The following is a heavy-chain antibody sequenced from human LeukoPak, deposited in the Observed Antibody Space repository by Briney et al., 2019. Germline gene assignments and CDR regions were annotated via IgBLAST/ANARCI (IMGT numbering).Heavy chain of an antibody. Sequence: GGSLRLSCAASGFTFSYAWMSWVRQAPGKGLAWVSRINTDGSSTTYADSVKGRFTISRDNAKNTLYLQMNSLRAEDTAVYFCVRVPGSNWFYYFDYWGQGALVTVSS. J-gene: IGHJ4*02. CDR2: INTDGSST. CDR3: VRVPGSNWFYYFDY. CDR1: GFTFSYAW. D-gene: IGHD6-13*01. V-gene: IGHV3-74*01.